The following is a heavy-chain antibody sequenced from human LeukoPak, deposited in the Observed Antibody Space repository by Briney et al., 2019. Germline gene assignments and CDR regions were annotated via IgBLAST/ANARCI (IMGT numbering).Heavy chain of an antibody. J-gene: IGHJ4*02. V-gene: IGHV3-23*01. CDR2: ISGGGGNT. D-gene: IGHD2-15*01. CDR1: GFTFSSYA. CDR3: AKAPLGRCTGVICYYFDY. Sequence: GGPLRLSCAASGFTFSSYAMNWVRQAPGKGLELVSAISGGGGNTYYADSVKGRFIISRDNSKNTLYLQMNSLRAEDAAVYYCAKAPLGRCTGVICYYFDYWGQGNLVTVSS.